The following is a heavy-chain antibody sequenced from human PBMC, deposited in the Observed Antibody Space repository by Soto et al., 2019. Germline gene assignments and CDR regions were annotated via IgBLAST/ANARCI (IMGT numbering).Heavy chain of an antibody. CDR3: VIGGVHYYDNSFDY. D-gene: IGHD3-22*01. CDR2: IKQDGSER. Sequence: GGFLRLSCVASGFSLIPYWMSWVRQAPGKGLEWVSNIKQDGSERNYVNSVKGRFTISRDNAKNTVFLEMNSLRAEDTAVYYCVIGGVHYYDNSFDYWGQGTLVTVSS. J-gene: IGHJ4*02. V-gene: IGHV3-7*03. CDR1: GFSLIPYW.